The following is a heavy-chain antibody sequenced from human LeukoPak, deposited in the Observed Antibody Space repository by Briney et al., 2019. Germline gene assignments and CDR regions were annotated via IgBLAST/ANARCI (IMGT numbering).Heavy chain of an antibody. J-gene: IGHJ4*02. D-gene: IGHD3-22*01. CDR2: MNPNSGNT. CDR1: GYTFTSYD. Sequence: ASVKVSCKASGYTFTSYDINWVRQATGQGLEWMGWMNPNSGNTGYAQKFQGRVTMTRNTSISTAYMELSSLRSEDTAVYYCARGRYYYGSSGYSVDYWGQGTLVTVSS. CDR3: ARGRYYYGSSGYSVDY. V-gene: IGHV1-8*01.